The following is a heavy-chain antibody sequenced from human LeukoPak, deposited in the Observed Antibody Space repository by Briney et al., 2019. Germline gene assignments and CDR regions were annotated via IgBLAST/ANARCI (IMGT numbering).Heavy chain of an antibody. CDR1: GFTFSSYG. Sequence: GGSLRLSCAASGFTFSSYGMSWVRQAPGKGLEWVSAISGSGGSTYYADSVKGWFTISRDNSKNTLYLQMNSLRAEDTAVYYCAKDDILTGYYPYWGQGTLVTVS. CDR2: ISGSGGST. V-gene: IGHV3-23*01. J-gene: IGHJ4*02. D-gene: IGHD3-9*01. CDR3: AKDDILTGYYPY.